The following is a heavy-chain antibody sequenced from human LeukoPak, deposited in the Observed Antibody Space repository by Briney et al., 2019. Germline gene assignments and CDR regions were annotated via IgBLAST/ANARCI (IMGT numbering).Heavy chain of an antibody. V-gene: IGHV3-64D*06. CDR2: ISRNGRST. CDR1: GFTFDSYE. D-gene: IGHD6-19*01. Sequence: PGGSLRLSCSASGFTFDSYEMHWVRQAPGKGLEYVSGISRNGRSTRNGDSVKGRFTISRDNSKNMLFLRMTSLRAEDTAVYYCVNQISGWVYWGQGTLVTVSS. CDR3: VNQISGWVY. J-gene: IGHJ4*02.